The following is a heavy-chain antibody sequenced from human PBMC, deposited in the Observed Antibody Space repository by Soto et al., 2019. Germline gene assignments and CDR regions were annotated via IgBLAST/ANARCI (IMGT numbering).Heavy chain of an antibody. Sequence: GGSLRLSCAASGFTLSGYAMDWVRQAPGKGLEYVSGISSNGVGTYYANSVQGRFTISRDDAKNSLYLQMTSLRVEDTAVYYCARDVDWASDYWGQGTLATVSS. V-gene: IGHV3-64*01. CDR2: ISSNGVGT. CDR1: GFTLSGYA. CDR3: ARDVDWASDY. D-gene: IGHD3-9*01. J-gene: IGHJ4*02.